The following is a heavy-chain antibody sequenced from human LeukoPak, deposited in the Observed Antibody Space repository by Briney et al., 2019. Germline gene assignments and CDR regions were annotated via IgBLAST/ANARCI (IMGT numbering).Heavy chain of an antibody. CDR3: ARDREYYDSSGYYRSGAFDI. Sequence: PSETLSLTCTVCGGSISSYYWSWIRQPAGKGLEWIGRIYTSGSTNYNPSLKSRVTMSVDTSKNQFSLKLSSVTAADTAVYYCARDREYYDSSGYYRSGAFDIWGQGTMVTVSS. D-gene: IGHD3-22*01. CDR1: GGSISSYY. CDR2: IYTSGST. V-gene: IGHV4-4*07. J-gene: IGHJ3*02.